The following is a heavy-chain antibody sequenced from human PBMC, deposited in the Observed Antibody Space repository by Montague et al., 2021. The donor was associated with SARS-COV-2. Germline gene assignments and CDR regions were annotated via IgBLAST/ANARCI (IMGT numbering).Heavy chain of an antibody. J-gene: IGHJ5*02. Sequence: SETLSLTCTVSVASITRSNWWNWVRQPPGKGLEWIGQIYHSGSTNYNPSLKSRLTLLLDKSKNQFSLNLSSVTAADTAVYYCARQIQQVVLSPAKLTNWFDPWGLGTLVTVAS. CDR1: VASITRSNW. D-gene: IGHD2-15*01. CDR2: IYHSGST. V-gene: IGHV4-4*02. CDR3: ARQIQQVVLSPAKLTNWFDP.